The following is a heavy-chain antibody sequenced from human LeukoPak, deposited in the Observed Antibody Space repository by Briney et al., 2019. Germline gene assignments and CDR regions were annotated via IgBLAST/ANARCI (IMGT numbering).Heavy chain of an antibody. J-gene: IGHJ6*03. Sequence: GGSLRLSCAASGFTFSSYGMSWVRQAPGKGLEWVSAISGSGGSTYYADSVKGRFTISRDNSKNTLYLQMNSLRVEDTAVYYCAKEDYDSSGYYYIYYYYYMDVWGKGTTVTISS. CDR3: AKEDYDSSGYYYIYYYYYMDV. CDR1: GFTFSSYG. V-gene: IGHV3-23*01. CDR2: ISGSGGST. D-gene: IGHD3-22*01.